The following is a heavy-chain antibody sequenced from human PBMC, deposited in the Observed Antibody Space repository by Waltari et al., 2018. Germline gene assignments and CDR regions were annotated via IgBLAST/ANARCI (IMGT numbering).Heavy chain of an antibody. CDR2: INPNSGGT. J-gene: IGHJ4*02. V-gene: IGHV1-2*02. Sequence: GKKPGASVKVSCKASGYTFTGYYMHWVRQAPGQGLEWMGWINPNSGGTNYAQKFQGRVTMTRDPSISTPYREPSRLRTDDTAVYYRTSXXXETTVFLDYWGQGTLVTVSS. CDR1: GYTFTGYY. CDR3: TSXXXETTVFLDY. D-gene: IGHD4-17*01.